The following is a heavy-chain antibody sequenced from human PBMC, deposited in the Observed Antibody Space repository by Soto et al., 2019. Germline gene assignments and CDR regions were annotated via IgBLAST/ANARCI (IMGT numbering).Heavy chain of an antibody. CDR2: IYYSWST. Sequence: QLQLQESGPGLVKPSETLSLTCTVSGGSISSSSYYWGWIRQPPGKGLEWIGSIYYSWSTYYNPSLKSRVTISVDTSKNQFSLKLSSVTAADTAVYYCASIPVPAAMNWYFDLWGRGTLVTVSS. D-gene: IGHD2-2*01. J-gene: IGHJ2*01. CDR3: ASIPVPAAMNWYFDL. CDR1: GGSISSSSYY. V-gene: IGHV4-39*01.